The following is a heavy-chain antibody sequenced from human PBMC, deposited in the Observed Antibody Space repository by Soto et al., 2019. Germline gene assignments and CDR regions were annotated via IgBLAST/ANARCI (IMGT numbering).Heavy chain of an antibody. V-gene: IGHV3-30-3*01. J-gene: IGHJ4*02. D-gene: IGHD6-19*01. CDR1: GFIFTTYA. CDR2: ISYDGNHE. CDR3: GRSSVAGTWGYYFDY. Sequence: QVHLVESGGGVVQPGRSLRLSCAASGFIFTTYAMHWVRQAPGKGLEWVAVISYDGNHEYYADSVRGRFTISRDNSKNTLYLQMDSLRADDTALYYCGRSSVAGTWGYYFDYWGQGALVTVSS.